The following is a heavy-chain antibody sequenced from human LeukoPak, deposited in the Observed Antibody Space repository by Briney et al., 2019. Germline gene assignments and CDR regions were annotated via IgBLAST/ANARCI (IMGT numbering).Heavy chain of an antibody. D-gene: IGHD6-6*01. CDR3: AKALGGAALDAFDI. V-gene: IGHV3-53*01. Sequence: GGSLRLSCAASGFTFSSYSRNWVRQAPGKGLEWVSVIYSGGSTYYADSVKGRFTISRDNSKNTLYLQMNSLRAEDTAVYYCAKALGGAALDAFDIWGQGTMVTVSS. CDR1: GFTFSSYS. CDR2: IYSGGST. J-gene: IGHJ3*02.